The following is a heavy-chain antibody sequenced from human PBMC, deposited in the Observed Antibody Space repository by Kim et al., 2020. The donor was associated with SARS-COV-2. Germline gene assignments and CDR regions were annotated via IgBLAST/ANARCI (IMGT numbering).Heavy chain of an antibody. J-gene: IGHJ5*02. D-gene: IGHD4-4*01. CDR3: ARGDPTEFEP. V-gene: IGHV1-46*01. CDR2: SP. Sequence: SPSYRQKVQGRVTMTRNTSTSTVYMELSSLRSEDTAVYYCARGDPTEFEPWGQGTLVTVSS.